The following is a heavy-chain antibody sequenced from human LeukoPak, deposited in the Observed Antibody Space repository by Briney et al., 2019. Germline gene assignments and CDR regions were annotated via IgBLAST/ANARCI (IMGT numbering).Heavy chain of an antibody. J-gene: IGHJ4*02. CDR3: AKEGGQWLLEGDYFDY. V-gene: IGHV3-30*18. D-gene: IGHD6-19*01. CDR1: GFTFSSYG. CDR2: ISYDGSNK. Sequence: GGSLRLSCAASGFTFSSYGMHWVRQAPGKGLEWVAVISYDGSNKYYADSVKGRFTISRDNSKNTLYLQMNSLRAEDTAVYYCAKEGGQWLLEGDYFDYWGQGTLVTVSS.